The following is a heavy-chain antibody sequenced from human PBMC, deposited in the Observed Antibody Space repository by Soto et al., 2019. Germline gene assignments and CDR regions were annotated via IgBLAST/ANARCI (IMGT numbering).Heavy chain of an antibody. D-gene: IGHD3-3*01. Sequence: PSETLSLTCAVYGGSFSGDYWSWIRQPPGKGLEWMGEINHSGSTNYNPSLKSRVTISVDTSKNQISLKLSSVTAADTAVYYCARNGSYYVFWSGYYFGGGMDVWGQGTPVTGLL. J-gene: IGHJ6*02. CDR2: INHSGST. CDR1: GGSFSGDY. V-gene: IGHV4-34*01. CDR3: ARNGSYYVFWSGYYFGGGMDV.